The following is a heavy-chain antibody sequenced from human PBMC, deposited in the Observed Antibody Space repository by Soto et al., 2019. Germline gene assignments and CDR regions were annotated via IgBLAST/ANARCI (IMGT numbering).Heavy chain of an antibody. J-gene: IGHJ4*02. CDR3: ARDRAARGILFDY. D-gene: IGHD6-6*01. Sequence: HPGGSLRLSCAASGFTFSSYGMHWVRQAPGKGLEWVAVIWYDGSNKYYADSVKGRFTISRDNSKNTLYLQMNSLRAEDTAVYYCARDRAARGILFDYWGQGTLVTVSS. CDR2: IWYDGSNK. CDR1: GFTFSSYG. V-gene: IGHV3-33*01.